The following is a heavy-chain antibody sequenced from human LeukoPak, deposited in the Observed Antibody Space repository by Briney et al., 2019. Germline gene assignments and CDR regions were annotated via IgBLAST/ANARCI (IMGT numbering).Heavy chain of an antibody. J-gene: IGHJ4*02. CDR3: ARGGIQVSGIDEFDY. CDR1: GFTFIDYD. CDR2: IGIRGDT. Sequence: GGSLRLSCSASGFTFIDYDMHWVRHVIGRGLEWVSAIGIRGDTHYSGSVKGRFTISKENAESSLYLQMNSLRAEDTAVYYCARGGIQVSGIDEFDYWGQGTLVTVSS. V-gene: IGHV3-13*01. D-gene: IGHD6-19*01.